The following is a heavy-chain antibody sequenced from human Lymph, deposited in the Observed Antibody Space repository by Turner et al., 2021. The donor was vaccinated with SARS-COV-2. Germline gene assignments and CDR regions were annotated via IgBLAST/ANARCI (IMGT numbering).Heavy chain of an antibody. CDR2: ISVYNSNT. CDR1: GYTFTSYG. D-gene: IGHD6-19*01. Sequence: QVQLVQSGAEVKKPGASVKVSCKASGYTFTSYGISWVRQAPGQGLEWMGWISVYNSNTNYAQKFQGRVTMTTDTSTSTAYMELRSLRSDDTAVYYCARFTASIEVTGRYFDYWGQGTLVTVSS. V-gene: IGHV1-18*01. CDR3: ARFTASIEVTGRYFDY. J-gene: IGHJ4*02.